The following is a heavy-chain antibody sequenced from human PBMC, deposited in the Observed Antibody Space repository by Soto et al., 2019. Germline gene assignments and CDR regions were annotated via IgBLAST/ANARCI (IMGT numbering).Heavy chain of an antibody. Sequence: GGSLRLSCAASGFTFSSYGMHWVRQAPGKGLEWVAVISYDGSNKYYADSVKGRFTIYRDNSKNTLYLQMNSLRAEDTAVYYCAKLAVAGNDAFDIWGQGTMVTVSS. V-gene: IGHV3-30*18. CDR1: GFTFSSYG. CDR2: ISYDGSNK. J-gene: IGHJ3*02. D-gene: IGHD6-19*01. CDR3: AKLAVAGNDAFDI.